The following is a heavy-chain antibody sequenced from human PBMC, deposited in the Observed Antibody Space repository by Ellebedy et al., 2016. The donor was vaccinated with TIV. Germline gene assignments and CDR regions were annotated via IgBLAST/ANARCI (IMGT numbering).Heavy chain of an antibody. CDR2: MNSNSGNT. V-gene: IGHV1-8*02. J-gene: IGHJ6*03. D-gene: IGHD3-3*01. CDR1: GYTFTGYY. CDR3: ARATSGARSYYDFWSGYFVGYYYYMDV. Sequence: ASVKVSXKASGYTFTGYYMHWVRQAPGQGLEWMGWMNSNSGNTGYAQKFQGRVTMTRNTSISTAYMELSSLRSEDTAVYYCARATSGARSYYDFWSGYFVGYYYYMDVWGKGTTVTVSS.